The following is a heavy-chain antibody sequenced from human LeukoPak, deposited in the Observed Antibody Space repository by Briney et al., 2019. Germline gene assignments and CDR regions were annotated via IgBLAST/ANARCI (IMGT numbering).Heavy chain of an antibody. V-gene: IGHV4-39*01. CDR1: GGSISSTSYY. CDR3: ARLSIPPLNWFDP. Sequence: SETLSLTCTVSGGSISSTSYYWGWIRQPPGKGLEWIGSFSYSGNTYYYSPSLKTRATVSVDTSKNQFALKLSSVTAADTAVYYCARLSIPPLNWFDPWGQGTLVTVSS. D-gene: IGHD4-11*01. CDR2: FSYSGNTY. J-gene: IGHJ5*02.